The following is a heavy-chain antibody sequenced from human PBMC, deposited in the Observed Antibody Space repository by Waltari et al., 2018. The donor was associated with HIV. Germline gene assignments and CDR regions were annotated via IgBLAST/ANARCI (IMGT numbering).Heavy chain of an antibody. V-gene: IGHV3-48*04. J-gene: IGHJ6*02. CDR2: ISSSSSTI. CDR1: GFTFSSYS. CDR3: ARDDYGMDV. Sequence: EVQLVESGGGLVQPGGSLRRSCAASGFTFSSYSMNWVRQAPGKGLEWVSYISSSSSTIYYADSVKGRFTISRDNAKNSLYLQMNSLRAEDTAVYYCARDDYGMDVWGQGTTVTVSS.